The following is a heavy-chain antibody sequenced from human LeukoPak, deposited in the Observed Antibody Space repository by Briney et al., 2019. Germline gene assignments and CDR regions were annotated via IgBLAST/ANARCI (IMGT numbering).Heavy chain of an antibody. Sequence: GGSLRLSCAASGFTFSSYSMNWVRQAPGKGLEWVSSISSSSSYIYYADSVKGRFTISRDNAKNSLYLQMNSLRAEDTAVYYCARGGIAAAGTANWYFDLWGRGTLVTVSS. J-gene: IGHJ2*01. CDR1: GFTFSSYS. CDR3: ARGGIAAAGTANWYFDL. V-gene: IGHV3-21*01. CDR2: ISSSSSYI. D-gene: IGHD6-13*01.